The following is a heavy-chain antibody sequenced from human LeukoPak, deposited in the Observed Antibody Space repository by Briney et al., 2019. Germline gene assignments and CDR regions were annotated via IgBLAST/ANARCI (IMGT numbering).Heavy chain of an antibody. CDR3: ARVGNSYDLTPPPFDY. CDR2: IYYSGST. J-gene: IGHJ4*02. D-gene: IGHD5-18*01. Sequence: NSSETLSLTCTVSGGSISSYYWSWIRQPPGKGLEWIGYIYYSGSTNYNPSLKSRVTISVDTSENQSSLKLSSVTAADTAVYYCARVGNSYDLTPPPFDYWGQGTLVTVSS. V-gene: IGHV4-59*01. CDR1: GGSISSYY.